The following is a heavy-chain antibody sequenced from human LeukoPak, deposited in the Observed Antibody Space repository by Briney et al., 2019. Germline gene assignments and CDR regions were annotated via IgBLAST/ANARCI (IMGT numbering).Heavy chain of an antibody. CDR1: GFTFSSYS. CDR2: IRFDESTK. J-gene: IGHJ4*02. D-gene: IGHD5-18*01. V-gene: IGHV3-30*02. CDR3: VKVGGYTYGGPTGYFDY. Sequence: GGSLRLSCAASGFTFSSYSMNWVRQAPGKGLEWVALIRFDESTKYYADSVKGRFTISRDNSENTLYLQMNSLRDEDTAVYYCVKVGGYTYGGPTGYFDYWGQGTLVTVSS.